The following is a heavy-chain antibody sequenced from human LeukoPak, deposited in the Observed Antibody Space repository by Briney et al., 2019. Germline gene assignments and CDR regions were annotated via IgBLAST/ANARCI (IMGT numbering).Heavy chain of an antibody. CDR2: IYSGGST. CDR1: GFTFSSYA. J-gene: IGHJ5*02. CDR3: ARDNGYSSSYYWFDP. Sequence: GGSLRLSCAASGFTFSSYAMSWVRQAPGKGLEWVSVIYSGGSTYYADSVKGRFTISRDNSKNTLYLQMNSLRAEDTAVYYCARDNGYSSSYYWFDPWGQGTLVTVSS. D-gene: IGHD6-6*01. V-gene: IGHV3-66*01.